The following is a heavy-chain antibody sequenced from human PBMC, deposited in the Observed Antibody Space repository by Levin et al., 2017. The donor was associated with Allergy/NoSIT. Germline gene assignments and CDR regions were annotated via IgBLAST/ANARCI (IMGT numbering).Heavy chain of an antibody. Sequence: GESLKISCAASGFTFSSYNMNWVRQAPGKGLEWVSYISSSSGTIYYADSVKGRFTISRDNAKNSLYLQMNSLRAEDTAVYYCAREPPITIPRWPPKVWGQGTLVTVSS. CDR1: GFTFSSYN. CDR2: ISSSSGTI. V-gene: IGHV3-48*01. D-gene: IGHD3-3*01. CDR3: AREPPITIPRWPPKV. J-gene: IGHJ4*02.